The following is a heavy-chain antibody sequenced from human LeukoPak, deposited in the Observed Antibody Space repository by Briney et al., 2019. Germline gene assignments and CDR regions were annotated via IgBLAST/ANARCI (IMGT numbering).Heavy chain of an antibody. V-gene: IGHV3-21*01. Sequence: PGGSLRLSCAASGFTFSSYSMNWVRQAPGKGLEWVSSISSSSSYIYYADSVKGRFTISRDNAKNSLYLQMNSLRAEDTAVYYCARVTEAPYYFDYWSQGTLVTVSS. J-gene: IGHJ4*02. CDR3: ARVTEAPYYFDY. CDR1: GFTFSSYS. CDR2: ISSSSSYI.